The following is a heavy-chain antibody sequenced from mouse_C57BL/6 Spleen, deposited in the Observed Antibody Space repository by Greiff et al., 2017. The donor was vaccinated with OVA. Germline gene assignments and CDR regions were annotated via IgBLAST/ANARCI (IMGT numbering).Heavy chain of an antibody. CDR3: ARHELGGYFDY. Sequence: EVKLMESGGGLVKPGGSLKLSCAASGFTFSSYTMSWVRQTPEKRLEWVATISGGGGNTYYPDSVKGRFTISRDNAKNTLYLQMSSLRSEDTALYYCARHELGGYFDYWGQGTTLTVSS. D-gene: IGHD4-1*01. CDR2: ISGGGGNT. CDR1: GFTFSSYT. J-gene: IGHJ2*01. V-gene: IGHV5-9*01.